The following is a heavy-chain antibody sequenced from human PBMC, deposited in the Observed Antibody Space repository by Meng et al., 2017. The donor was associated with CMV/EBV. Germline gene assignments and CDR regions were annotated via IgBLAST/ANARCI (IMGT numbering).Heavy chain of an antibody. J-gene: IGHJ6*02. CDR1: GFTVSSYY. CDR2: IYSGGST. D-gene: IGHD3-9*01. CDR3: ARLPEYGGYYDILTGYSRTTYGMDV. Sequence: GESLKISCAASGFTVSSYYMSWVRQAPGKGLEWVSVIYSGGSTYYADSVKGRFTISRDNSKNTLYLKMNSLRAEDTAVYYCARLPEYGGYYDILTGYSRTTYGMDVWGQGTTVTVSS. V-gene: IGHV3-53*01.